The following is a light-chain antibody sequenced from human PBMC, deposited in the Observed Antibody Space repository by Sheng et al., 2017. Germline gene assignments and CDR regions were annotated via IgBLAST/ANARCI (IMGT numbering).Light chain of an antibody. CDR2: EDN. Sequence: NFMLTQPHSVSESPGKTVTISCTRSSGSIASKYVQWYQQRPGSSPTTVIYEDNQRPSGVPDRFSGSIDSSSNSASLTISGLKTEDEADYYCQSYDSSNWVFGGGTKLTVL. J-gene: IGLJ3*02. CDR1: SGSIASKY. CDR3: QSYDSSNWV. V-gene: IGLV6-57*01.